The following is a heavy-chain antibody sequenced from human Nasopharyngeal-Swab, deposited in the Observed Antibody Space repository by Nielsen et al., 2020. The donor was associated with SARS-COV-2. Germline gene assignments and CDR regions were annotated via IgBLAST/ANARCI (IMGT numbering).Heavy chain of an antibody. Sequence: ASVKVSCKVYGYLLSELSMHWVRHAPGKGLEWMGGFDPEDGQTIYSQNFQGRVTMTEDTSTDTAYMELSSLRSDDTAVYYCATSAASSQRGHYYYYYMDVWGKGATVTVSS. CDR2: FDPEDGQT. V-gene: IGHV1-24*01. CDR3: ATSAASSQRGHYYYYYMDV. CDR1: GYLLSELS. J-gene: IGHJ6*03.